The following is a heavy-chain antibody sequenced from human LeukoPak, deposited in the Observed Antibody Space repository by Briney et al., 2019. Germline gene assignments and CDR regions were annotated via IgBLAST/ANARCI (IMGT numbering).Heavy chain of an antibody. CDR3: ARDRYFIGFDY. CDR1: GGSISSYY. CDR2: IYDSGST. D-gene: IGHD3-9*01. J-gene: IGHJ4*02. Sequence: SETLSLTCTVSGGSISSYYWSWIRQPPGKGLEWIGYIYDSGSTNYNPSLKSRVTISVDTSKNQFSLKLSSVTAADTAVYYCARDRYFIGFDYWGQGTLVTVSS. V-gene: IGHV4-59*12.